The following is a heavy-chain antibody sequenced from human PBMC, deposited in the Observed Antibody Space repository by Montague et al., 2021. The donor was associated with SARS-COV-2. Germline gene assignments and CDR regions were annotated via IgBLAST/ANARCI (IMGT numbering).Heavy chain of an antibody. CDR3: ARGSGFVGIIPCFGY. CDR2: MYHSGNT. J-gene: IGHJ4*02. V-gene: IGHV4-34*01. Sequence: SETLSLTCAIYRGSSHVFSWGWIRQSPGKGLEWIGEMYHSGNTNYNPSLKSRVTISVGTSKNQFSLNLTSVTAADTAMYYCARGSGFVGIIPCFGYWGQGAQVAVSS. D-gene: IGHD6-25*01. CDR1: RGSSHVFS.